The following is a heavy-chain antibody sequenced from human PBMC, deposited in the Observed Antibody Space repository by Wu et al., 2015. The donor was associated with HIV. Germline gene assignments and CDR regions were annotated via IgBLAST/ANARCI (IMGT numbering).Heavy chain of an antibody. Sequence: QVQLVQSGAEVKKFGASVQVSCKASGYTFTGYYMHWVRQAPGQGLEWMGWINPNSGGTNYAQKFQGRVTMTRDTSISTAYMELSSLRSEDTAVYYCARGYSSSWYYFDYWGQGTLVTVSS. D-gene: IGHD6-13*01. CDR1: GYTFTGYY. CDR2: INPNSGGT. CDR3: ARGYSSSWYYFDY. V-gene: IGHV1-2*02. J-gene: IGHJ4*02.